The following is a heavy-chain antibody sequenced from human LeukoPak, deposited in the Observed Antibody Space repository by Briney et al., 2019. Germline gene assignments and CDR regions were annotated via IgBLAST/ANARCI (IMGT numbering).Heavy chain of an antibody. CDR1: GFTFDDYG. Sequence: GSLRLSCAASGFTFDDYGMSWVRQAPGKGLEWVSGINWNGGSTGYADSVKGRFTISRDNAKNSLHLQMNSLRAEDTALYYCARASGVYFSFYSDYWGQGTLVTVSS. J-gene: IGHJ4*02. CDR3: ARASGVYFSFYSDY. V-gene: IGHV3-20*04. CDR2: INWNGGST. D-gene: IGHD2-8*01.